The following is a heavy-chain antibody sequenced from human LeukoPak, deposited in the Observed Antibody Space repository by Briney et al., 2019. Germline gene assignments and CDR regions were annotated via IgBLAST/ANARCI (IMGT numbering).Heavy chain of an antibody. CDR1: GFTFSSYS. Sequence: GGSLRLSCAASGFTFSSYSMNWVRQAPGKGLEWVSYISSSSSTIYYADSVKGRFTISRDNAKNSLYLQMNSLRAEDTAVYYCARDPVLAAAFEVYYYGMDVWGQGTTVTVSS. J-gene: IGHJ6*02. CDR2: ISSSSSTI. CDR3: ARDPVLAAAFEVYYYGMDV. D-gene: IGHD2-15*01. V-gene: IGHV3-48*04.